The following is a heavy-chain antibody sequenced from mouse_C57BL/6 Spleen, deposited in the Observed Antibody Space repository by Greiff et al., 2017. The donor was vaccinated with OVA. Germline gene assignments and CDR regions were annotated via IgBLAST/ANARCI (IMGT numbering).Heavy chain of an antibody. CDR3: ARGAGPYYFDY. Sequence: EVQLQQPGPELVKPGASVKMSCKASGYTFTDYNMHWVKQSHGQSLEWIGYINPNNGGTSYNQKFKGKATLTVNKSSSTAYMELSSLTSEDSAVYYCARGAGPYYFDYWGQGTTLTVSS. CDR1: GYTFTDYN. J-gene: IGHJ2*01. CDR2: INPNNGGT. V-gene: IGHV1-22*01.